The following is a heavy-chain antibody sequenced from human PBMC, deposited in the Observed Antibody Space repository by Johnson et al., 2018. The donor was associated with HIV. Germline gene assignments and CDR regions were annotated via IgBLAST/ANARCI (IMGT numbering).Heavy chain of an antibody. CDR1: GFTVSSNY. Sequence: VQLVESGGGVVQPGGSLRLSCAASGFTVSSNYMSWVRQAPGKGLEWVSVLYSGDITYYADSVKGRFTISRDKSKNTLYLQMNSLRAEDTAVYYCAKDRAHSSNYLDAFDIWGQGTMVTVSS. CDR2: LYSGDIT. V-gene: IGHV3-66*02. J-gene: IGHJ3*02. CDR3: AKDRAHSSNYLDAFDI. D-gene: IGHD3-22*01.